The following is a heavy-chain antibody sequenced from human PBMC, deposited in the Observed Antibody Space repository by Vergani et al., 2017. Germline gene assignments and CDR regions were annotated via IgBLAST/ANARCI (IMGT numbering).Heavy chain of an antibody. Sequence: QVQLQESGPGLVKPSQTLSLTCTVSGGSISSGSYYWSWIRQPAGKGLEWIGRIYTSGSTNYNPSLKSRVTMSVDTSKNQFSLKLSSVTAADTAVYYCARVRRGYSYGAFDYWGQGTLVTVSS. D-gene: IGHD5-18*01. V-gene: IGHV4-61*02. CDR3: ARVRRGYSYGAFDY. J-gene: IGHJ4*02. CDR1: GGSISSGSYY. CDR2: IYTSGST.